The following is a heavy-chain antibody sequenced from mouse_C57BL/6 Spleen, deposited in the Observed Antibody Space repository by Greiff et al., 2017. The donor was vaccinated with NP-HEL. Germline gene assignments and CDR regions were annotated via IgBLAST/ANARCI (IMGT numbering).Heavy chain of an antibody. CDR2: ISSGSSTI. V-gene: IGHV5-17*01. D-gene: IGHD4-1*01. Sequence: EVKVVESGGGLVKPGGSLKLSCAASGFTFSDYGMHWVRQAPEKGLEWVAYISSGSSTIYYADTVKGRVTISRDNAKNTLFLQMTSLRSEDTAMYYCAGPMGLNYAMDYWGQGTSVTVSS. CDR3: AGPMGLNYAMDY. J-gene: IGHJ4*01. CDR1: GFTFSDYG.